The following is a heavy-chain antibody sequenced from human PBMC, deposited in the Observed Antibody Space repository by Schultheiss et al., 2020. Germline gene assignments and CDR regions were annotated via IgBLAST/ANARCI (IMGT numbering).Heavy chain of an antibody. CDR2: ISYDGSNK. J-gene: IGHJ3*02. CDR3: AKVGPSGEPGRDAFDI. V-gene: IGHV3-30*18. CDR1: GFTFSSYG. Sequence: GGSLRLSCAASGFTFSSYGMHWVRQAPGKGLEWVAVISYDGSNKYYADSVKGRFTISRDNSKNTLYLQMNSLRAEDTAVYYCAKVGPSGEPGRDAFDIWGQGTMVTVS. D-gene: IGHD6-25*01.